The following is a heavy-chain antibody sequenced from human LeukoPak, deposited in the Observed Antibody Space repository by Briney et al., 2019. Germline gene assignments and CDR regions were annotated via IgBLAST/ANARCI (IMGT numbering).Heavy chain of an antibody. V-gene: IGHV3-20*04. Sequence: GGSLRLSCAASGCTFDDYGVCCGRQAPGKGLGLVSGIHWNGANTGYADSVKGRFTISRDNAKNSLYLQMNSLRAEDTALYYCARDKYYYGSGTFDSWGQGTLVTVSS. D-gene: IGHD3-10*01. CDR3: ARDKYYYGSGTFDS. J-gene: IGHJ5*01. CDR2: IHWNGANT. CDR1: GCTFDDYG.